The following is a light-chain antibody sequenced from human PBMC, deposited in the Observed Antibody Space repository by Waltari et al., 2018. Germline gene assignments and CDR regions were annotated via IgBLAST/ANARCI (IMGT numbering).Light chain of an antibody. Sequence: DIVLTQSPATLSLSPGERATLSCRTSQSVSTHLAWYQNTRGQAPRLLIYAASKRATGIPARFSGSGAGTDFTLTINSLEPEDFAVYYCQQRGNWPPITFGPGTKVDIK. CDR1: QSVSTH. CDR2: AAS. V-gene: IGKV3-11*01. CDR3: QQRGNWPPIT. J-gene: IGKJ3*01.